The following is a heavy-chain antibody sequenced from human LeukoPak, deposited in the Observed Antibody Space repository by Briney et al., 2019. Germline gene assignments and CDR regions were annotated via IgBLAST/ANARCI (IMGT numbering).Heavy chain of an antibody. V-gene: IGHV3-23*01. J-gene: IGHJ4*02. CDR1: GFTFDNYG. CDR3: AKAPVTSCRGAYCYPFDY. CDR2: ISSTDAGT. Sequence: GGSLRLSCAASGFTFDNYGMGWVRQAPGKGLEWVSAISSTDAGTYHADSVRGRFTISRDSSKNTLYLQMNSLRAEDAAVYYCAKAPVTSCRGAYCYPFDYWGQGTLVTVSS. D-gene: IGHD2-21*01.